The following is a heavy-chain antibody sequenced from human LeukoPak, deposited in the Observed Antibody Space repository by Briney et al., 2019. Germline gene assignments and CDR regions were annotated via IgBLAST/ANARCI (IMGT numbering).Heavy chain of an antibody. Sequence: GASVKVSLKASGYTFTCYYMHWVRQAPGQGREWMGWINPNSGGTNYAQKFQGRVTMTRDTSISTAYMELSRLRSDDTAVYYCARGVSGGYYLYYFDYWGQGTLVTVSS. D-gene: IGHD3-22*01. CDR2: INPNSGGT. CDR3: ARGVSGGYYLYYFDY. V-gene: IGHV1-2*02. CDR1: GYTFTCYY. J-gene: IGHJ4*02.